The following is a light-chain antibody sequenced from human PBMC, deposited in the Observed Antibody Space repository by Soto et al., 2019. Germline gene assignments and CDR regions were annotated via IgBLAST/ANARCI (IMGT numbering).Light chain of an antibody. V-gene: IGKV3-20*01. Sequence: EVVLTQSPATLSLSPGERATLSCRASQSVSSTYLAWYQQQPGQAPRLLMSGTSNRATGTPDRFSGSGSGTDLTLTISRLEPEDFAVYYCQQYGSPPITFGQGTRLEIK. CDR3: QQYGSPPIT. J-gene: IGKJ5*01. CDR1: QSVSSTY. CDR2: GTS.